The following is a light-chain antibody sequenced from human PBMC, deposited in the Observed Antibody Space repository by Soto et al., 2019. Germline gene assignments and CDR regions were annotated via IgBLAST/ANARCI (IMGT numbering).Light chain of an antibody. Sequence: EILMTQSPATLSVSPGERATLSCRASQSVNTNLAWFQQKPGQAPRLLIYGASTRATGIPARFSGSGSGTEFTLTISSLQSEDCAVYYCQQYNYWPRGTFGQGTKVESK. CDR2: GAS. J-gene: IGKJ1*01. CDR3: QQYNYWPRGT. V-gene: IGKV3-15*01. CDR1: QSVNTN.